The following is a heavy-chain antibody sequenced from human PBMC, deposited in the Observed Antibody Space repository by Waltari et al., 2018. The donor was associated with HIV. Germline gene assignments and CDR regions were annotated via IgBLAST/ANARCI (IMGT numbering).Heavy chain of an antibody. CDR1: GGPIRSGNSY. CDR3: AREAGSGWFGAVDI. Sequence: QVQLQESGPGLVKPSQTLSLICTVSGGPIRSGNSYWSWIRQPAGKGMEWIGRVYITGSTTYNSSLNSRVTISVDTTKKQFSLKLMSVTAADTAVYYCAREAGSGWFGAVDIWGQGTAVTVS. J-gene: IGHJ3*02. D-gene: IGHD6-19*01. CDR2: VYITGST. V-gene: IGHV4-61*02.